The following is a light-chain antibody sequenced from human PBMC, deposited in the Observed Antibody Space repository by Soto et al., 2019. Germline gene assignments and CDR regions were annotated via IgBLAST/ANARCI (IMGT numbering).Light chain of an antibody. Sequence: EIVMTQSPATLSLSPGERATLSCRASQTVSSSLAWYQYRPGQAPRLLIYGASTRATGIPARFSGSGSGTEFTLTISSLQSEDFAVYYCKQYNNWPPTWTFGQGTKVEIK. V-gene: IGKV3-15*01. CDR2: GAS. CDR3: KQYNNWPPTWT. CDR1: QTVSSS. J-gene: IGKJ1*01.